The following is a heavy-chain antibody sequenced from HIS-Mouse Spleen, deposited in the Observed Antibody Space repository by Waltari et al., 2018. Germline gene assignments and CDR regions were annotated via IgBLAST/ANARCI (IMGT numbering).Heavy chain of an antibody. CDR2: INLSGRP. CDR1: GGSFSGYY. CDR3: ARGGGLYDY. D-gene: IGHD3-16*02. V-gene: IGHV4-34*01. J-gene: IGHJ4*02. Sequence: QVQLQQWGAGLLKPSETLSLTCAVYGGSFSGYYWSWIRQPPGKGLEWIGEINLSGRPNYNPSLKCRVTISVDTSKNQFSLKLSSVTAADTAVYYCARGGGLYDYWGQGTLVTVSS.